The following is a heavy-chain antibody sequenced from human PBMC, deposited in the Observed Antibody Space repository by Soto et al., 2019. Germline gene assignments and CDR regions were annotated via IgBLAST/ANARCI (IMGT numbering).Heavy chain of an antibody. CDR3: ARVDLLTVYACMDV. Sequence: SETLSLTCTVSGDSIRSGNHYWSWIRQPPGKGLEWIGYIYYSGSTYYSPSLKSRVTISVDTSKNQFSLKLNSVTAADTAVYYCARVDLLTVYACMDVWGQGTKVTVYS. V-gene: IGHV4-30-4*01. D-gene: IGHD3-9*01. CDR2: IYYSGST. J-gene: IGHJ6*02. CDR1: GDSIRSGNHY.